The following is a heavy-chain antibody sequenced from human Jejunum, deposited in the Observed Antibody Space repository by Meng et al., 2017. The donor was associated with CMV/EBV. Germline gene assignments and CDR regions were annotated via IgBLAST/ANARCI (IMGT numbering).Heavy chain of an antibody. CDR1: RYTFTSYD. D-gene: IGHD3-10*01. Sequence: QVQLVQSGAEVEKPGASVKVSRKASRYTFTSYDINWVRQATGQGLEWLGWFVNNVDTYSAQKFQGRVTMTTDTHTSTAFMELRSLRSDDTAVYYCARGTPGRSYSDYWGQGTLVTVSS. CDR3: ARGTPGRSYSDY. V-gene: IGHV1-18*01. CDR2: FVNNVDT. J-gene: IGHJ4*02.